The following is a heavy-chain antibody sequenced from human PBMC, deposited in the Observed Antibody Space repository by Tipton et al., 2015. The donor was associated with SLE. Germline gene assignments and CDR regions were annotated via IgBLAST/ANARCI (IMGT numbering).Heavy chain of an antibody. CDR1: GFTFSDYY. CDR2: ISYSGST. CDR3: ARESSGWYFDY. J-gene: IGHJ4*02. D-gene: IGHD6-19*01. Sequence: LRLSCAASGFTFSDYYMSWVRQAPGKGLEWIGYISYSGSTNFNPSLKSRVTILVDTSKNHFSLKLSSVTAADTAVYYCARESSGWYFDYWGQGTLVTVSS. V-gene: IGHV4-59*01.